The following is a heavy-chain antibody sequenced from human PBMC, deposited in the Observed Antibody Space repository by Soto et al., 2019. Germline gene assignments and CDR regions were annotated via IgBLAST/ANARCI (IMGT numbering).Heavy chain of an antibody. Sequence: QAHLVQSGPEVKKPGASVKVSCKGSGYIFTSYGIAWVRQAPGQGLEWMGWISAHNGNTEYAQKFQGRVTATRATSTSPAYLELRSLRSGVTALYYRARGRAGDYWGQGALVSVSS. V-gene: IGHV1-18*01. J-gene: IGHJ4*02. CDR3: ARGRAGDY. CDR1: GYIFTSYG. CDR2: ISAHNGNT.